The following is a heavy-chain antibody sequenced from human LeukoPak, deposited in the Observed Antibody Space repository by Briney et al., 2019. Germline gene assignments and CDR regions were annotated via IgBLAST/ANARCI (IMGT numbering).Heavy chain of an antibody. V-gene: IGHV3-30*04. J-gene: IGHJ4*02. CDR3: ARDAHDY. CDR1: GFTFSSYA. CDR2: ISQDGSEK. Sequence: GRSLRLSCAASGFTFSSYAMYWVRQAPGKGLKWVAVISQDGSEKYLADSVKGRFTISRDNSKNTLYLQMNSLRVEDTAVYYWARDAHDYWGQGTLVTVSS.